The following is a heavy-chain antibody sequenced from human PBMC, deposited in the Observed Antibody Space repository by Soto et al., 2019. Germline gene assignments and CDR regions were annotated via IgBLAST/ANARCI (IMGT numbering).Heavy chain of an antibody. J-gene: IGHJ4*02. Sequence: QAQLVQSGAEVKKPGASVRVACTASEDIFNNFGITWVRQAPGQGREWLGWVSYYNGNTNYAQRLQGRVFMTTDTATSTAYLELRSLTFNDTAVYYCARELTRFCSGGSCTFSMWGQGTQVIVSS. CDR3: ARELTRFCSGGSCTFSM. D-gene: IGHD2-15*01. CDR2: VSYYNGNT. CDR1: EDIFNNFG. V-gene: IGHV1-18*01.